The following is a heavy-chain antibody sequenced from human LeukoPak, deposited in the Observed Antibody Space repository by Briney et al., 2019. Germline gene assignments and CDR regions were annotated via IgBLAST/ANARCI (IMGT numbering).Heavy chain of an antibody. D-gene: IGHD1-1*01. CDR2: ISAYNGNT. CDR3: ARIRVSQLERRGPKTDYYYYGMDV. J-gene: IGHJ6*02. Sequence: ASVKVSCKASGYTFTSYGISWVRQAPGQGLEWMRWISAYNGNTNYAQKLQGRVTMTTDTSTSTAYMELRSLRSDDTAVYYCARIRVSQLERRGPKTDYYYYGMDVWGQGTTVTVSS. V-gene: IGHV1-18*01. CDR1: GYTFTSYG.